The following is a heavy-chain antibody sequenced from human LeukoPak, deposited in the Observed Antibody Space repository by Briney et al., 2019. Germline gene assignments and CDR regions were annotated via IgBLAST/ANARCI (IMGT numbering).Heavy chain of an antibody. CDR1: GYTFTSYG. CDR3: ARSSSSWYEFDY. D-gene: IGHD6-13*01. J-gene: IGHJ4*02. CDR2: ISAYNGNT. V-gene: IGHV1-18*01. Sequence: VSVKVSCKASGYTFTSYGISWVRQAPGQGLEWMGWISAYNGNTNYAQKLQGRVTMTTDTSTSTAYMELRSLRSDDTAVYYCARSSSSWYEFDYWGQGTLVTVSS.